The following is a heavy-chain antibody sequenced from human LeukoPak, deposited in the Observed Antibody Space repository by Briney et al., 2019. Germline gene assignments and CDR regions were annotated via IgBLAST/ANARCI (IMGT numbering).Heavy chain of an antibody. J-gene: IGHJ4*02. Sequence: ASVKVSCKASGGTFSSYAISWVRQAPGQGLEWMGWISAYNGNTNYAQKLQGRVTMTTDTSTSTAYMELRSLRSDDTAVYYCARDKPTYDILTGYYPGWGQGTLVTVSS. CDR1: GGTFSSYA. D-gene: IGHD3-9*01. V-gene: IGHV1-18*01. CDR3: ARDKPTYDILTGYYPG. CDR2: ISAYNGNT.